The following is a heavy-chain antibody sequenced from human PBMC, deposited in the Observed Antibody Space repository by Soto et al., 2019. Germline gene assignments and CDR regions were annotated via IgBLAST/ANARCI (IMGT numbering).Heavy chain of an antibody. CDR2: IIPIFGTA. Sequence: QVQLVQSGAEVKKRGSSVKVSCKASGGTFSSYAISWVRQAPGQGLEWMGGIIPIFGTANYAQKFQGRVTITADESTSTAYMELSSLRSEDTAVYHCARDDVDTAMPYGMDVWGQGTTVTVSS. CDR3: ARDDVDTAMPYGMDV. D-gene: IGHD5-18*01. V-gene: IGHV1-69*12. J-gene: IGHJ6*02. CDR1: GGTFSSYA.